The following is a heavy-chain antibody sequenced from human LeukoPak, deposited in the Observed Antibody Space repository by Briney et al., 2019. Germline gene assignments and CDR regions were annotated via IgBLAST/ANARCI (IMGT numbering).Heavy chain of an antibody. J-gene: IGHJ4*02. D-gene: IGHD2-8*02. V-gene: IGHV3-23*01. CDR3: ASYLYWWSDLGY. CDR1: GFTFSSYA. Sequence: GGSLRLSCAASGFTFSSYAMNWVRQAPGKGLEWVSGTGSTGVSTFYADSVKGRFTVSRDNAKNSLYLQMNSLRVEDTAVYYCASYLYWWSDLGYWGQGTLVTVSS. CDR2: TGSTGVST.